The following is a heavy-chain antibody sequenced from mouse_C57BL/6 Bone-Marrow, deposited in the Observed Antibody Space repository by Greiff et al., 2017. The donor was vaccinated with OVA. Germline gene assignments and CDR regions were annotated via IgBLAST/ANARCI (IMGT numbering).Heavy chain of an antibody. J-gene: IGHJ3*01. CDR2: IYPGSGST. Sequence: VQLKQPGAELVKPGASVKMSCKASGYTFTSYWITWVKQRPGQGLEWIGDIYPGSGSTNYNEKFKSKATLTVDTSSSTAYMQLSSLTSEDSAVYYCARDGTTVVARKFAYWGQGTLVTVSA. CDR3: ARDGTTVVARKFAY. V-gene: IGHV1-55*01. CDR1: GYTFTSYW. D-gene: IGHD1-1*01.